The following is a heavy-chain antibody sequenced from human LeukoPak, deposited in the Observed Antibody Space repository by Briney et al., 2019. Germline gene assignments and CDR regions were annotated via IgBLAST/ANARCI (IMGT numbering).Heavy chain of an antibody. CDR3: ARTNYYDSSGSQGPGTFYYGLDV. D-gene: IGHD3-22*01. CDR2: VIPILSIS. J-gene: IGHJ6*02. CDR1: GYTFTDYY. V-gene: IGHV1-69*02. Sequence: SVKASCKASGYTFTDYYVHWVRQAPGQGLEWMGRVIPILSISSYAQMFQDRVTITADKSTSTAYMELSSLRSDDTAVYFCARTNYYDSSGSQGPGTFYYGLDVWGQGTTVTVSS.